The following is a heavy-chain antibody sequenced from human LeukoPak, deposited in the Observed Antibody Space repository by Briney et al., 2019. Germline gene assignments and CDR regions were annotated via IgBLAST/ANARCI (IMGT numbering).Heavy chain of an antibody. J-gene: IGHJ1*01. D-gene: IGHD6-19*01. CDR2: INPNSGGT. CDR1: GYTFTGYY. Sequence: GAPVKVSCKASGYTFTGYYMHWVRQAPGQGLEWMGWINPNSGGTNYAQKFQGRVTMTRDTSISTAYMELSRLRSDDTAVYYCARRYSSGWYDAEYFQHWGQGTLVTVSS. CDR3: ARRYSSGWYDAEYFQH. V-gene: IGHV1-2*02.